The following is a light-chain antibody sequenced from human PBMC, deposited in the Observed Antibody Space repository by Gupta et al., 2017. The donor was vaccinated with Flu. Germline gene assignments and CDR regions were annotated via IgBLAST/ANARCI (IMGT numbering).Light chain of an antibody. CDR1: SSNIGAGYD. V-gene: IGLV1-40*01. CDR3: QSYDSTLSGWV. Sequence: QSVLTQPPAVSGAPGQRVTISSTESSSNIGAGYDVHWYQHLPGAAPKLLIYRNTNRPSGVPDRFSGSKSATSASLAITGLQAEDEADYYCQSYDSTLSGWVFGGGTKLTVL. J-gene: IGLJ3*02. CDR2: RNT.